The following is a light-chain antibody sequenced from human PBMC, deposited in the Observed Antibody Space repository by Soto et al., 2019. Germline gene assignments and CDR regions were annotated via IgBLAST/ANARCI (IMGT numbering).Light chain of an antibody. CDR1: SSDVGAYKF. Sequence: QSALTQPASVSGSPGQSITITCTGTSSDVGAYKFVSWYQQHPGKAPKLMIYEVANRPSGVSSRFSGSKSGNTASLTISGLRAEDEADYYCSSYTSSSTPPFGGGTKLTVL. CDR2: EVA. V-gene: IGLV2-14*01. CDR3: SSYTSSSTPP. J-gene: IGLJ2*01.